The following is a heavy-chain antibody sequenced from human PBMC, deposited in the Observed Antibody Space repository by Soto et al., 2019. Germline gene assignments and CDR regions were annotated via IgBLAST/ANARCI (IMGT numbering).Heavy chain of an antibody. V-gene: IGHV4-59*01. CDR3: ARSGYYGSGSYRH. CDR2: IYYSGST. CDR1: GGSISIYY. D-gene: IGHD3-10*01. J-gene: IGHJ4*02. Sequence: SETLSLTCTVSGGSISIYYWSWIRQPPGKGLEWIVYIYYSGSTNYNPSLKSRVTISVDTSKNQFSLKLSSVTAADTAVYYCARSGYYGSGSYRHWGQGTLVTVSS.